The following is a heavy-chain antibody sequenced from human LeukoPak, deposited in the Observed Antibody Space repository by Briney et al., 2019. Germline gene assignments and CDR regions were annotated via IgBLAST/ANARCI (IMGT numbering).Heavy chain of an antibody. J-gene: IGHJ3*02. CDR3: ASPVGATTVRVFDI. Sequence: GGSLRLSCAASGFIFSDHYMDWVRQAPGKGLEWVGRTRNEANIYTTKYAASVKGRFTISRDDSKNSLYLQMNSLKTEDTAVYYCASPVGATTVRVFDIWGQGTMVTVSS. CDR2: TRNEANIYTT. D-gene: IGHD1-26*01. V-gene: IGHV3-72*01. CDR1: GFIFSDHY.